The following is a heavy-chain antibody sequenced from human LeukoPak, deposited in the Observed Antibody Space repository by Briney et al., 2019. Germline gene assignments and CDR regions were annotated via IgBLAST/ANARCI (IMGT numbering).Heavy chain of an antibody. CDR3: AREWDSYGWSDYYYYGMDV. J-gene: IGHJ6*02. CDR1: GFTFSSYA. V-gene: IGHV3-30-3*01. D-gene: IGHD5-18*01. CDR2: ISYDGSNK. Sequence: PGGSLRLSCAASGFTFSSYAMHWVRQAPGKGLEWVAVISYDGSNKYYADSVKGRFTISRDNSKNTLYLQMNSLRAEDTAVYYCAREWDSYGWSDYYYYGMDVGGQGTTVTVSS.